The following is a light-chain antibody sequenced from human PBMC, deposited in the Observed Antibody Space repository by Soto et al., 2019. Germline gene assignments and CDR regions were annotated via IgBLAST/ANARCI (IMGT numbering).Light chain of an antibody. V-gene: IGKV3-15*01. J-gene: IGKJ2*01. CDR3: QQYRNWPLYT. CDR2: DTS. CDR1: QSVSSK. Sequence: EMVMTQSPATLSVSTGARATLSCRASQSVSSKLAWYQTKPGQAPRLLIYDTSTRATGIPARFSGSGSGTEFTLTISSLQSEDFAVYYCQQYRNWPLYTFGQGTKVDI.